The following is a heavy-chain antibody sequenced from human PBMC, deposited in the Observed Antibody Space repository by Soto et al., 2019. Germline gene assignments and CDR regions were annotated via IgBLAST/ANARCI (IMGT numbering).Heavy chain of an antibody. D-gene: IGHD3-22*01. V-gene: IGHV3-15*07. CDR1: GLTFKNAW. CDR2: LISKNHAGTT. J-gene: IGHJ6*02. CDR3: TTENYYALDV. Sequence: EVQLMESGGGLVKPGESLRLSCLASGLTFKNAWMNWVRQAPGKGLEWVGRLISKNHAGTTDYGTPVKGRFSITRDDSRNTVYLQLNSLKAEDTAVYYCTTENYYALDVWGQGTTVTVSS.